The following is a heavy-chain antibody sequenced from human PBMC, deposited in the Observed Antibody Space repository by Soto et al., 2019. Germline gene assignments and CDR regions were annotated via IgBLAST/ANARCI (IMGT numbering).Heavy chain of an antibody. CDR2: IYRSGAT. Sequence: QVQLQEPGPGLVKPSETLSLTCTVSGCSLSNYYWNWIRQPAGKGLEWIGRIYRSGATNYNPTLESRVTMSQDTSKHQVSLKLSSVTGADPAAYFCERFHRFGRSSSPTAVHIWGQGTKVAVSS. V-gene: IGHV4-4*07. D-gene: IGHD6-6*01. CDR3: ERFHRFGRSSSPTAVHI. J-gene: IGHJ3*02. CDR1: GCSLSNYY.